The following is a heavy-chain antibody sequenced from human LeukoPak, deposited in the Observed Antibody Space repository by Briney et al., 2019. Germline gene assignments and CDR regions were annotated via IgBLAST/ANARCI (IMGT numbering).Heavy chain of an antibody. V-gene: IGHV3-21*01. CDR2: ISSSSSYI. J-gene: IGHJ4*02. CDR3: AREDSVLRYFDWLSTTDDY. CDR1: GFTFSSYS. D-gene: IGHD3-9*01. Sequence: SGGSLRLSCAASGFTFSSYSMNWVRQAPGKGLEWVSSISSSSSYIYYADSVKGRFTISRDNAKNSLYPQMNSLRAEDTAVYYCAREDSVLRYFDWLSTTDDYWGQGTLVTVSS.